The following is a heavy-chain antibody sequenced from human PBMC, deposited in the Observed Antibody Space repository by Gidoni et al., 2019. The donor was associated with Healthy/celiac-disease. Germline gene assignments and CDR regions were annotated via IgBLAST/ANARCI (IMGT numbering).Heavy chain of an antibody. CDR2: MNPNSGNT. CDR1: GYTFTSYD. D-gene: IGHD6-6*01. Sequence: QVQLVQSGAEVKKPGASVTVSCKASGYTFTSYDLNWVRQATGQGLEWMGWMNPNSGNTGYAQKFQGRVTMTRNTSICTAYMELSSLRSEDTAVYYGARGRGVGQLVLYYYYGMDVWGQGTTVTVSS. V-gene: IGHV1-8*01. CDR3: ARGRGVGQLVLYYYYGMDV. J-gene: IGHJ6*02.